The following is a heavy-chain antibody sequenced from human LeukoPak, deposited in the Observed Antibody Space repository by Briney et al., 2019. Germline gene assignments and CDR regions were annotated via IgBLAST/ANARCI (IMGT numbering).Heavy chain of an antibody. CDR1: GFTFSSYW. V-gene: IGHV3-7*01. CDR3: ARANYDFWSGYYVGYYYYYYMDV. Sequence: GGSLRLSCAASGFTFSSYWMSWVRQAPGKGLEWVANIKQDGSEKYYVDSVKGRFTIYRDNAKNSLYLQMNSLRAEDTAVYYCARANYDFWSGYYVGYYYYYYMDVWGKGTTVTVSS. CDR2: IKQDGSEK. D-gene: IGHD3-3*01. J-gene: IGHJ6*03.